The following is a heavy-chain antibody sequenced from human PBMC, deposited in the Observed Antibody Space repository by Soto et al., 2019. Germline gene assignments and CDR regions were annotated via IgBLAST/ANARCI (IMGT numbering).Heavy chain of an antibody. V-gene: IGHV3-33*01. J-gene: IGHJ4*02. CDR1: GFTFRSYD. CDR2: IRNDGTVR. D-gene: IGHD3-3*01. CDR3: ASKTIDDFDY. Sequence: SLRLSCAAXGFTFRSYDMHWVRQAPGQGLEWVAVIRNDGTVRNYADSVKGRFTISRDNSKNKLYLEMNSLRAEDTALYYCASKTIDDFDYWGQGTLVTVSS.